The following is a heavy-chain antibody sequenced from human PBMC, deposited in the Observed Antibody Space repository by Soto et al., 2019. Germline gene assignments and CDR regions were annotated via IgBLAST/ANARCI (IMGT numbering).Heavy chain of an antibody. J-gene: IGHJ4*02. CDR1: GGSFSGYY. CDR2: INHSGST. V-gene: IGHV4-34*01. Sequence: PSETLSLTCAVYGGSFSGYYWSWIRQPPGKGLEWIGEINHSGSTNYNPSLKSRVTISVDTSKNQFSLKLSSVTAADTAVYYCAIGDIVVVVAATPVSKSYDNWGQGTLVTVSS. D-gene: IGHD2-15*01. CDR3: AIGDIVVVVAATPVSKSYDN.